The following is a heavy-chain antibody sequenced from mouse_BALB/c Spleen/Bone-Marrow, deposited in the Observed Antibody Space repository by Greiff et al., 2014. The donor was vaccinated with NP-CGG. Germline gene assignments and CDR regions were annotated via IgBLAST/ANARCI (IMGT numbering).Heavy chain of an antibody. V-gene: IGHV5-9-3*01. D-gene: IGHD1-1*01. Sequence: EVQLVESGGGLVKPGGSLKLSCAASGFTFSSYAMSWVRQTPEKRLEWVATISSGGSYTYYADSVKGRFTISRDTAKNTLYLQMSSLRSEDTAIYYCARQDYYGSSPHWYFDVWGAGTPVTVSS. CDR3: ARQDYYGSSPHWYFDV. CDR2: ISSGGSYT. CDR1: GFTFSSYA. J-gene: IGHJ1*01.